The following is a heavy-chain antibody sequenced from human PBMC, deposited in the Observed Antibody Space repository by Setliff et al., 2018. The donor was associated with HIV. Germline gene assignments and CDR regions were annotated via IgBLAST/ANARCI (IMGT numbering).Heavy chain of an antibody. V-gene: IGHV1-3*01. J-gene: IGHJ5*02. CDR1: GYAFTSYA. D-gene: IGHD3-22*01. Sequence: ASVKVSCKASGYAFTSYAMHWVRQAPGQRLEWMGWINAGNGDTRYSQQFQDRVTITRDTSASTAYMELSSLRSEDTAVYYCARDRCDSVKCYLYNWFDPWGQGTLVTVSS. CDR3: ARDRCDSVKCYLYNWFDP. CDR2: INAGNGDT.